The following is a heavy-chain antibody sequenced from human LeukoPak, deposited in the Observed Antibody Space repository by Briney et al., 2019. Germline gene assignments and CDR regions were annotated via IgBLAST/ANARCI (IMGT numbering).Heavy chain of an antibody. D-gene: IGHD2/OR15-2a*01. CDR3: ARDPIVQAGYYYGMDV. CDR1: GYTFTGYY. CDR2: INPDSGGR. Sequence: ASLKVSCKASGYTFTGYYLHWVRQAPGQGLEWMGLINPDSGGRNYAQKFKGRVTMTRDTSITTAYMELSGLRSDDTAVYYCARDPIVQAGYYYGMDVWGQGTTVTVSS. V-gene: IGHV1-2*02. J-gene: IGHJ6*02.